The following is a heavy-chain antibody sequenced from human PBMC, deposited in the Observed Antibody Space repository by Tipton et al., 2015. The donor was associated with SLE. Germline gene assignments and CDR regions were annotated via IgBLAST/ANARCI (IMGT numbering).Heavy chain of an antibody. V-gene: IGHV4-61*10. CDR2: IYNSGIT. D-gene: IGHD3-3*02. CDR1: GDSFSSGSSS. J-gene: IGHJ5*01. Sequence: TLSLTCTVSGDSFSSGSSSWNWVRQPAGKGLEWIGLIYNSGITNYNPSLQSRVTLPVDMSKNQFSLRLSSVTAADTAVYYCARGTPFMEWERNWFDPWGQGTLVTVSS. CDR3: ARGTPFMEWERNWFDP.